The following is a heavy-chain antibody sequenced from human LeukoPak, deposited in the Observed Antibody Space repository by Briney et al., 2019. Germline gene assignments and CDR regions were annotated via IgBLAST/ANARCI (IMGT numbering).Heavy chain of an antibody. CDR2: ISYDGSNK. CDR3: ARAGYYYGSGSYYKA. CDR1: GFTFSSYA. Sequence: GGSLRLSCAASGFTFSSYAMHWVRQAPGKGLEWVAVISYDGSNKYYADSVKGRFTISRDNSKNTLYLQMNSLRAEDTAVYYCARAGYYYGSGSYYKAWGQGTLVTVSS. D-gene: IGHD3-10*01. V-gene: IGHV3-30-3*01. J-gene: IGHJ4*02.